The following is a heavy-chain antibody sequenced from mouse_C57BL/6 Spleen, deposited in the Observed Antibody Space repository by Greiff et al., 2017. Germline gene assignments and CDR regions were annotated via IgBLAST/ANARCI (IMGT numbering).Heavy chain of an antibody. CDR2: INPSSGYT. V-gene: IGHV1-7*01. J-gene: IGHJ1*03. D-gene: IGHD2-2*01. CDR1: GYTFTRYW. CDR3: ARDYGYYEGYFDV. Sequence: QVQLQQSGAELAKPGASVKLSCKASGYTFTRYWMHWVKQRPGQGLEWIGYINPSSGYTKYNQKFKDKATLTADKSSRTASMQLSSLTYEDVAVYYCARDYGYYEGYFDVWGTGTTVTVSS.